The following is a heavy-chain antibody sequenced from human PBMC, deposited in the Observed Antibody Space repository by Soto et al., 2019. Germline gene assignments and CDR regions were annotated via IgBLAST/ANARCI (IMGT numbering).Heavy chain of an antibody. Sequence: GGSQRHSCAPSGVSFITYNMTWVRQAPGKGLEWVATIKQDGSDKYYVDSVKGRFTISRDNAKNSLYLQMNSLRAVDTATYYCARTGDFEYYFDYWGQGTLVTVSS. CDR1: GVSFITYN. CDR2: IKQDGSDK. CDR3: ARTGDFEYYFDY. J-gene: IGHJ4*02. D-gene: IGHD4-17*01. V-gene: IGHV3-7*05.